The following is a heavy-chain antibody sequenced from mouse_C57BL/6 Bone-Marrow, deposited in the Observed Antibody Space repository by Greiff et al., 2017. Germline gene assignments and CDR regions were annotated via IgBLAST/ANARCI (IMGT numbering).Heavy chain of an antibody. D-gene: IGHD2-4*01. Sequence: DVHLLEPGGGLVQPGESLQLSCESNEYEFPFHDMSWVRKTPEKMLALVAAINSAGGSAYYPDTMARRFIISRDNTKKTLYLQMSSLRSEDTALYYCAIITTWGRGNSVTVS. CDR3: AIITT. CDR1: EYEFPFHD. V-gene: IGHV5-2*01. CDR2: INSAGGSA. J-gene: IGHJ4*01.